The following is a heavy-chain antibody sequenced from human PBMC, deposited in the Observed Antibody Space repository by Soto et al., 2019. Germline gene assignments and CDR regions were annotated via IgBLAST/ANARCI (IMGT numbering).Heavy chain of an antibody. CDR3: ATTYSGSYKGTFVDV. CDR1: GYSFTSYW. J-gene: IGHJ6*02. D-gene: IGHD1-26*01. CDR2: IDPSDSYT. Sequence: GESLKISCNGSGYSFTSYWISWVRQMPWKGLEWMGRIDPSDSYTNYSPSFQGHVTISADKSISTAYLQWSSLKASDTAMYYCATTYSGSYKGTFVDVWGQGTTVTVSS. V-gene: IGHV5-10-1*01.